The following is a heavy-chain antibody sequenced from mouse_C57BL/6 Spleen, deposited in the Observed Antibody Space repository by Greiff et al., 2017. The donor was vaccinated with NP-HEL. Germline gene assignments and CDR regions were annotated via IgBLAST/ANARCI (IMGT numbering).Heavy chain of an antibody. J-gene: IGHJ2*01. CDR3: TTGWDCGTDY. D-gene: IGHD4-1*01. CDR1: GFNIKDYY. Sequence: VQLKESGAELVRPGASVKLSCTASGFNIKDYYMHWVKQRPEQGLEWIGRIDPEDGDTEYAPKFQGKATMTADPSSTPAYLQLSSLTSEDTSVYYCTTGWDCGTDYWGQGTTLTVSS. CDR2: IDPEDGDT. V-gene: IGHV14-1*01.